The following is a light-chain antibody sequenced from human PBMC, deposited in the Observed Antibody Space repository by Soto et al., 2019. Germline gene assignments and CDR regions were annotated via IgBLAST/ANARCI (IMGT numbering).Light chain of an antibody. V-gene: IGLV2-14*01. Sequence: QSALTQPASVSGSPGQSITISCTGTSRDVGAYNYVSWYQQHSGKAPKLIIYEVTNRPSGVSNRFSASKSGNTASLTIFGLQAEDEADYYCSSYTSRSRWVFGGGTKLAVL. CDR2: EVT. CDR3: SSYTSRSRWV. CDR1: SRDVGAYNY. J-gene: IGLJ3*02.